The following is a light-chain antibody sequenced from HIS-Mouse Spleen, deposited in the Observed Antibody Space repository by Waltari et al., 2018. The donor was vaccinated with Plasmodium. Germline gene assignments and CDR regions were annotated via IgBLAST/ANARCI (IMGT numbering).Light chain of an antibody. CDR1: QSISSW. CDR3: QQYNSYWT. V-gene: IGKV1-5*03. Sequence: DIQMTQSPSTLSASEGDRVTIPCRASQSISSWLAWYQQKPGKAPKLLIYKASSLESGVPSRFSGSGSGTEFTLTISSLQPDDFATYYCQQYNSYWTFGQGTKVEIK. CDR2: KAS. J-gene: IGKJ1*01.